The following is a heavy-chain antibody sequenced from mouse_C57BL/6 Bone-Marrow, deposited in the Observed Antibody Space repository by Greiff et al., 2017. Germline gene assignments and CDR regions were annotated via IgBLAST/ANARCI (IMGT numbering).Heavy chain of an antibody. CDR3: ARCGSGFAMDY. CDR1: GYTFTSYW. Sequence: VQLQQPGAELVRPGTSVKLSCKASGYTFTSYWMHWVKQRPGQGLEWIGVIDPSDSYTNYNQKFKGKATLTVDTTSSTAYMQLSSLTSEDSAVYYCARCGSGFAMDYWGQGTSVTVSS. V-gene: IGHV1-59*01. D-gene: IGHD3-2*02. J-gene: IGHJ4*01. CDR2: IDPSDSYT.